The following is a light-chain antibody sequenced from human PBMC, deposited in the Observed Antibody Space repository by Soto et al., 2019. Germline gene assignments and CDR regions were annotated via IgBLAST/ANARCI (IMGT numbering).Light chain of an antibody. CDR2: GAS. CDR1: QSVSSSY. J-gene: IGKJ3*01. CDR3: QQYDSSPS. V-gene: IGKV3-20*01. Sequence: EIVLTQSPGTLSLSPGERAILSCRASQSVSSSYLAWYQQRPGQAPRLLIYGASSRAAGIPDRFSGSGSGTDFALTIARLEPEDFAVYYCQQYDSSPSFGPGTKVDIK.